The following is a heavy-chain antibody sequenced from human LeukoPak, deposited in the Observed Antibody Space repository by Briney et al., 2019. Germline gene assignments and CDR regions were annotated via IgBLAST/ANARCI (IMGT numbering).Heavy chain of an antibody. Sequence: SVKVSCKASGGTFSSYAISWVRQAPGQGLEWMGGIIPIFGTPHYAQKFQDRVTITADASTSTAYMGLSSLRSEDTAVYYCARAYMTATRHFDSWGQGTLVTVSS. CDR3: ARAYMTATRHFDS. CDR1: GGTFSSYA. J-gene: IGHJ4*02. CDR2: IIPIFGTP. V-gene: IGHV1-69*13. D-gene: IGHD2-21*02.